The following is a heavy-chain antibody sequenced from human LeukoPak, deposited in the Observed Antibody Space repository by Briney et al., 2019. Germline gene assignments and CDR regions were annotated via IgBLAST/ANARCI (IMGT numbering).Heavy chain of an antibody. D-gene: IGHD6-13*01. CDR2: ISSSGVGI. J-gene: IGHJ4*02. CDR1: GFTLSNYA. V-gene: IGHV3-23*01. Sequence: PGGSLRLSCEASGFTLSNYAMNWVRQAPGKGLDWVSAISSSGVGIHYADSVKGRFTIFRDNSKNTLYLQMNSLRAEDTAVYYCAKDRVEAAAGRKGYWGQGTLVTVSS. CDR3: AKDRVEAAAGRKGY.